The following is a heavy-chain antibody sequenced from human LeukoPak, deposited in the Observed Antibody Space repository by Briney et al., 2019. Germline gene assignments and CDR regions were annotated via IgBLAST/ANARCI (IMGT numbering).Heavy chain of an antibody. V-gene: IGHV3-9*01. CDR3: ARGGAAGISF. CDR2: ISWNSGRI. Sequence: GGSLRLSCAASGFTFDDYAMHWVRQAPGKGLEWVSGISWNSGRIGYADSVKGRFTISRDNAKNTLYLQMNSLRVEDTAVYYCARGGAAGISFGGQGTLVSVSS. J-gene: IGHJ4*02. CDR1: GFTFDDYA. D-gene: IGHD6-13*01.